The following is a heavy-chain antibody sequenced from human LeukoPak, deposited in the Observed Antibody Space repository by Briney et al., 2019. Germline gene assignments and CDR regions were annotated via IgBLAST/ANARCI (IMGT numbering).Heavy chain of an antibody. D-gene: IGHD2/OR15-2a*01. CDR3: VGGGYGSTTLPFDY. J-gene: IGHJ4*02. CDR2: IYYSGSP. V-gene: IGHV4-39*07. CDR1: GGSISSSSHY. Sequence: SETVSLTCTVSGGSISSSSHYWGWIRQPPGKGLEWIGSIYYSGSPQYNPTLKTRVTISEDTSKNHFSLKLTSVTAADTAVYHCVGGGYGSTTLPFDYWGQGTLVTVSS.